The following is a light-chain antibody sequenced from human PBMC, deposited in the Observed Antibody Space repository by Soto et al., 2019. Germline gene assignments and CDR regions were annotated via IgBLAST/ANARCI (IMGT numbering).Light chain of an antibody. CDR1: QSITTY. V-gene: IGKV1-39*01. Sequence: DIQMTQSPSTLSASVGDRVTITCRASQSITTYVNWYQQKLGKAPTLLIYAASSLQSGVPSRFSGSVSGTDVTLPISSLQPEDFATYYCQQCYSSPRTFGQGTKVEI. CDR2: AAS. CDR3: QQCYSSPRT. J-gene: IGKJ1*01.